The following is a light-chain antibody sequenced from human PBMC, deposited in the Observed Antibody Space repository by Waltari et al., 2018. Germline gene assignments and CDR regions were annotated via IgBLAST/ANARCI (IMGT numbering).Light chain of an antibody. CDR1: QSVLYSSNNKNY. V-gene: IGKV4-1*01. CDR2: WAS. J-gene: IGKJ1*01. CDR3: QHRIKWPLT. Sequence: DIVMTQSPDSLAVSLGERATINCKSSQSVLYSSNNKNYLAWYQQKPGQPPKLLIYWASTRESGVPDRFSGSGSGTDFTLTISSLQAEDVAVYFCQHRIKWPLTFGQGTKVGIK.